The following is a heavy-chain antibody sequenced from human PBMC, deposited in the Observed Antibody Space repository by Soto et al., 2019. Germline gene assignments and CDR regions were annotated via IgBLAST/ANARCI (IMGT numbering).Heavy chain of an antibody. V-gene: IGHV3-21*01. CDR2: ISSSSSYI. D-gene: IGHD7-27*01. J-gene: IGHJ4*02. CDR3: ATAWGPLHDRNFDY. CDR1: GFTFSSYS. Sequence: PGGSLRLSCAASGFTFSSYSMNWVRQAPGKGLEWVSSISSSSSYIYYADSVKGRFTISRDNAKNSLYLQMNSLRAEDTAVYYCATAWGPLHDRNFDYWGQGTLVTVSS.